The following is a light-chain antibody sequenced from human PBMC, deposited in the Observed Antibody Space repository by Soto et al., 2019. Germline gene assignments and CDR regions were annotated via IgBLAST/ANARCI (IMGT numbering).Light chain of an antibody. CDR2: AAS. CDR3: QQLHGYPIT. CDR1: QSISSY. V-gene: IGKV1-39*01. Sequence: DIQMTQSPSSLSASVGDIVTITCRASQSISSYLNWYQQKPGKAPKLLIYAASNFQSGVPSRFSGSRSGTHFTLTISSLQPEDFATYYCQQLHGYPITFGQGTRLEI. J-gene: IGKJ5*01.